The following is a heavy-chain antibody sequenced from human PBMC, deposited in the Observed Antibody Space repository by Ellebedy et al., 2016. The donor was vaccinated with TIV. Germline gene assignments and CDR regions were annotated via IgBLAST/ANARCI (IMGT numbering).Heavy chain of an antibody. CDR1: GYTFTTYT. Sequence: ASVKVSXXAPGYTFTTYTIYWVRQAPGQRLEWMGWINTDNSDTTYSQKFQGRVTITRDTSASTVSMELSSLRSEDTAVYYCARPSRTMAATTDWFDFWGQGTPVTVSS. CDR2: INTDNSDT. V-gene: IGHV1-3*04. CDR3: ARPSRTMAATTDWFDF. J-gene: IGHJ5*01. D-gene: IGHD1-26*01.